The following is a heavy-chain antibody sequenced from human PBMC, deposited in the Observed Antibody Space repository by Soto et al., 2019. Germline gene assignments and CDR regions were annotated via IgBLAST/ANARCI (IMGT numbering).Heavy chain of an antibody. CDR3: ARDSIAAAGTDYGMDV. J-gene: IGHJ6*02. Sequence: ASVKVSFKASGYTFTGYYMHWLRQAPGQGLEGMGWINPNSGGTNYAQKFQGRVTMTRDTSISTAYMELSRMRSDDTAVYYCARDSIAAAGTDYGMDVWGQGTTVTVSS. V-gene: IGHV1-2*02. CDR2: INPNSGGT. D-gene: IGHD6-13*01. CDR1: GYTFTGYY.